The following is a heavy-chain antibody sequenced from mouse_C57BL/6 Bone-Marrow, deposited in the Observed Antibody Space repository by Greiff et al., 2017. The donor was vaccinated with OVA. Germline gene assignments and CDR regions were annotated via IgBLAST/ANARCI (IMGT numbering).Heavy chain of an antibody. D-gene: IGHD2-4*01. Sequence: EVQLQESGPGLVKPSQSLSLTCSVTGYSITSGYYWNWIRQFPGNKLEWMGYISYDGSNNYNPSLKNRISITRDTSKNQFFLMLNSVTTEDTATYYCARDDYDVGYYAMDYWGQGTSVTVSS. CDR3: ARDDYDVGYYAMDY. V-gene: IGHV3-6*01. J-gene: IGHJ4*01. CDR1: GYSITSGYY. CDR2: ISYDGSN.